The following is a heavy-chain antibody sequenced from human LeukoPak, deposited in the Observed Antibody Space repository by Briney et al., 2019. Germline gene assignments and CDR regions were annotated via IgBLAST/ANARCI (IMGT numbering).Heavy chain of an antibody. Sequence: GGSLRLSCAASGFTFDDYAMHWVRQAPGKGLEWVSLISGDGGNTYYADSVKGRFTISRDNSKNSLYLQMNSLRTEDTALYYCAKDIGDSSGYSSSFDYWGQGTLVTVSS. J-gene: IGHJ4*02. D-gene: IGHD3-22*01. CDR1: GFTFDDYA. V-gene: IGHV3-43*02. CDR3: AKDIGDSSGYSSSFDY. CDR2: ISGDGGNT.